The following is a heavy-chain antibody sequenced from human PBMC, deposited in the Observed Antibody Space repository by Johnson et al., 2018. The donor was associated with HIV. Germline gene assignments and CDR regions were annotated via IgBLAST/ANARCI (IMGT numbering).Heavy chain of an antibody. J-gene: IGHJ3*02. V-gene: IGHV3-15*01. CDR1: GFTFSNAW. CDR3: PTAPSSWGNAFDS. Sequence: VQLVESGGGLVQPGGSLRLSCVASGFTFSNAWMSWVRQAPGKGLEWVGRIKSKTDGGTTDYAAPVKGRFTISRDDSKNTLYLQMNSLKTEETAGYCCPTAPSSWGNAFDSWGQGTMVTVSS. D-gene: IGHD7-27*01. CDR2: IKSKTDGGTT.